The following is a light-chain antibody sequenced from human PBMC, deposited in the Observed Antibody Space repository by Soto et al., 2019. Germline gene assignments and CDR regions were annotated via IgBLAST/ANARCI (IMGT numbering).Light chain of an antibody. V-gene: IGLV2-14*04. J-gene: IGLJ1*01. CDR1: SGDIGDYNY. Sequence: GSGSPGRSIPISCVGTSGDIGDYNYVSWYQQHPGKVPKVIIYDVSNRPSGVSYRFSGTKSGNTASLTVSGLQAEDEADYYCCSYTRSGTLTFGTGTKVTVL. CDR3: CSYTRSGTLT. CDR2: DVS.